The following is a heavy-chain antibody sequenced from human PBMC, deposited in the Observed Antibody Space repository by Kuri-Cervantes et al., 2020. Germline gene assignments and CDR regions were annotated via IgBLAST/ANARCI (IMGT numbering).Heavy chain of an antibody. CDR3: ASGATEGWYDPWDYYYGMDV. CDR1: GYTFTSYG. CDR2: ISAYNGNT. J-gene: IGHJ6*02. Sequence: ASVKVSCKASGYTFTSYGISWVRQAPGQGLEWMGWISAYNGNTNYAQKLQGRVTMTTDTSTSTAYMELRSLRSDDTAVYYCASGATEGWYDPWDYYYGMDVWGQGTTVTVSS. V-gene: IGHV1-18*01. D-gene: IGHD6-19*01.